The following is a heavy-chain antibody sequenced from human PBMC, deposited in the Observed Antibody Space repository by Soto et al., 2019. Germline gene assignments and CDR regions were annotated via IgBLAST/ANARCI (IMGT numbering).Heavy chain of an antibody. CDR2: ISAYNGNT. J-gene: IGHJ6*02. CDR3: ARANGKRAAAGDYYGMDV. D-gene: IGHD6-13*01. V-gene: IGHV1-18*01. Sequence: ASVKVSCKASGYTFTSYGISWVRQAPGQGLEWMGWISAYNGNTNYAQKLQGRVTMTTDTSTSTAYMELRSLRSDDTAVYYCARANGKRAAAGDYYGMDVWGQGTTVTSP. CDR1: GYTFTSYG.